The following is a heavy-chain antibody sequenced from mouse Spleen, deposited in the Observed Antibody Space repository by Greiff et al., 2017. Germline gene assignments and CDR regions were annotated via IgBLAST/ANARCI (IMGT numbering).Heavy chain of an antibody. Sequence: VQLQQSGAELVRAGASVKLSCTASGFNIKDYYMHWVKQRPEQGLEWIGWIDPENGDTEYAPKFQGKATMTADTSSNTAYLQLSSLTSEDTAVYYCNPYYGSSPFDYWGQGTTLTVSS. CDR1: GFNIKDYY. D-gene: IGHD1-1*01. J-gene: IGHJ2*01. CDR2: IDPENGDT. V-gene: IGHV14-4*02. CDR3: NPYYGSSPFDY.